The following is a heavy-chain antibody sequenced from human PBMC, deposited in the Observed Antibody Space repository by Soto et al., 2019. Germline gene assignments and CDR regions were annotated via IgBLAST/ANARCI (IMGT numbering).Heavy chain of an antibody. D-gene: IGHD1-1*01. Sequence: PSETLSLTCTVSGGSISSGDYYWSWSRQPPGKGLEWIGYIYYSGSTYYNPSLKSRVTISVDTSKNQFSLKLSSVTAADTAVYYCASSPQLEPNWFDPWGQGALVTVSS. V-gene: IGHV4-30-4*01. CDR1: GGSISSGDYY. CDR2: IYYSGST. CDR3: ASSPQLEPNWFDP. J-gene: IGHJ5*02.